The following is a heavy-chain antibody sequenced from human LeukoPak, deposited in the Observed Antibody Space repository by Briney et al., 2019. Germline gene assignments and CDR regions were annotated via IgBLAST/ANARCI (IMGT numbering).Heavy chain of an antibody. Sequence: GGSLRLSCAASGFTFSDYYMSWIRQAPGKGLEWVSYISSSGSTIYYADSVKGRFTISRDNAKNSLYLQMNSLRAEDAAVYYCARVRDSEQPIGGEWYFDLWGRGTLVTVSS. D-gene: IGHD3-10*01. CDR1: GFTFSDYY. CDR2: ISSSGSTI. J-gene: IGHJ2*01. CDR3: ARVRDSEQPIGGEWYFDL. V-gene: IGHV3-11*01.